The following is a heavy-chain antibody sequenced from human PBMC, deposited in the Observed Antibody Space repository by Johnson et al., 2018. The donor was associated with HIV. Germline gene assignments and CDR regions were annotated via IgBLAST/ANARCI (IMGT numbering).Heavy chain of an antibody. D-gene: IGHD2-2*01. V-gene: IGHV3-7*01. CDR1: GFTFSSYW. CDR2: IKQDGSEK. CDR3: AREGGDCSSTSCYQDAFDI. J-gene: IGHJ3*02. Sequence: VQLVESGGGLVQPGGSLRLSCAASGFTFSSYWMSWVRQAPGKGLEWVANIKQDGSEKYYVDSVRGRFTISRDNAKKSMYLQMNSLGAEDTAVYYCAREGGDCSSTSCYQDAFDIWGQGTMVTVSS.